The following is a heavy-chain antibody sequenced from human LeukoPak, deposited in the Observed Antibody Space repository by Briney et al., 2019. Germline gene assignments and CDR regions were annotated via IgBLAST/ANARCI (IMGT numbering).Heavy chain of an antibody. D-gene: IGHD1-1*01. CDR3: ARHETGPYFDY. Sequence: GESLKISCQGSGYSFPSYWIGWVRQMPGKGLEWMGIIYPGDSDTRYSPSFQGHVTISADKSISTAYLQWSSLKASDTAIYYCARHETGPYFDYWGQGTLVTVSS. CDR2: IYPGDSDT. CDR1: GYSFPSYW. J-gene: IGHJ4*02. V-gene: IGHV5-51*01.